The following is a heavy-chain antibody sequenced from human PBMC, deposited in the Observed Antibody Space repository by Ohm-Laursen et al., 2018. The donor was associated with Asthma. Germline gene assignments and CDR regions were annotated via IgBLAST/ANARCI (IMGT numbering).Heavy chain of an antibody. CDR3: ARVCSGGCGWHLDL. Sequence: SLRLSCAASGFTFSSYGMHWVRQAPGKGLEWVAAIWHDGSNIYYADSVKGRFTISRDNSKKTLYLQMNSLRAEDTAVYYCARVCSGGCGWHLDLWGRGTLVTVSS. V-gene: IGHV3-33*01. CDR2: IWHDGSNI. D-gene: IGHD1-26*01. J-gene: IGHJ2*01. CDR1: GFTFSSYG.